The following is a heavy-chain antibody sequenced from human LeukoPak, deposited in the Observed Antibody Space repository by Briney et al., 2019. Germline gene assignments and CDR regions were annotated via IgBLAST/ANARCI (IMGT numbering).Heavy chain of an antibody. CDR2: ISYDGSNK. V-gene: IGHV3-30*18. CDR3: AKDRGSGYLDY. CDR1: GFTFSSYG. Sequence: GGSLRLSCAASGFTFSSYGMHWVRQAPGKGLEWVAVISYDGSNKYYADSVKGRFTISRDNSKNTLYLQMNSLRVEDTAVYYCAKDRGSGYLDYWGQGTLVTVSS. J-gene: IGHJ4*02. D-gene: IGHD6-19*01.